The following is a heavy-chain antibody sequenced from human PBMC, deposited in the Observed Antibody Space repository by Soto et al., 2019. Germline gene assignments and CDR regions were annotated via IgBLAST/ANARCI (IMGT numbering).Heavy chain of an antibody. Sequence: SETLSLTCTVSGGSISSYYWSWIRQPPGKGLEWIGYIYYSGSTNYNPSLKSRVTISVDTSKNQFSLKLSSVTAADTALYYCARDREYYYDGSGYRHYYVMDVWGQGTTVTVSS. CDR2: IYYSGST. V-gene: IGHV4-59*01. CDR3: ARDREYYYDGSGYRHYYVMDV. CDR1: GGSISSYY. D-gene: IGHD3-22*01. J-gene: IGHJ6*02.